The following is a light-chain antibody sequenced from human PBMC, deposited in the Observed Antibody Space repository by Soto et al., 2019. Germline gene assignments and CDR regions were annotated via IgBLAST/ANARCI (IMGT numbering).Light chain of an antibody. CDR3: QHYNSYSEA. J-gene: IGKJ1*01. CDR2: RTS. V-gene: IGKV3D-15*01. Sequence: EIVLTQSPATLSSCLGDSVTLSCAASQYINTRLAWYQHRPRQAPRLLIYRTSSRAAGIPSRFSGSGSGTEFTLTISSLQPDDFATYYCQHYNSYSEAFGQGTKVDIK. CDR1: QYINTR.